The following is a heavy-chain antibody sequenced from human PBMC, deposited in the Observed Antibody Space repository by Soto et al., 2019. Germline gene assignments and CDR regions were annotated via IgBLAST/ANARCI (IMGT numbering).Heavy chain of an antibody. CDR3: ARVFWPGSGSGTDV. Sequence: EVQLVESGGGLVQPGGSLRLSCAASGFTFSSYSMNWVRQAPGKGLEWVSYISSSSSTIYYADSVKGRFTISRDNAKNSLCLQMNSLRAEDTAVYYCARVFWPGSGSGTDVWGKGTTVSVSS. V-gene: IGHV3-48*01. CDR1: GFTFSSYS. J-gene: IGHJ6*04. D-gene: IGHD3-10*01. CDR2: ISSSSSTI.